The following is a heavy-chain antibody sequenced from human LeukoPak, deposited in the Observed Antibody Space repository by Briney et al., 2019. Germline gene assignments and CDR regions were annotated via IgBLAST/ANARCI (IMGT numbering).Heavy chain of an antibody. V-gene: IGHV3-7*03. CDR2: INQDGSEK. CDR1: GFTFSSYW. J-gene: IGHJ4*02. Sequence: GGSLRLSCAASGFTFSSYWMSWVRQAPGKGLEWVANINQDGSEKYYVDSVKGRFTISRDNAKNSLYLQMNSLRAEDTAVYYCARDREDDYGGSFDYWGQGTLVTVSS. CDR3: ARDREDDYGGSFDY. D-gene: IGHD4-23*01.